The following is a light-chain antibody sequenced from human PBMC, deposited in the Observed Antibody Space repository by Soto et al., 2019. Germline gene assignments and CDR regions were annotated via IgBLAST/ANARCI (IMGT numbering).Light chain of an antibody. J-gene: IGKJ1*01. CDR2: DAS. CDR1: QSVGSN. CDR3: QQYNDWRT. Sequence: EIVMTKSPATLSVSPGERATLSCRASQSVGSNLAWYQQKPGQAPSLLIYDASTRATGIPARFSGSGSATEFTLTISSLQSEDFAVYYCQQYNDWRTFGQGTKVEIK. V-gene: IGKV3-15*01.